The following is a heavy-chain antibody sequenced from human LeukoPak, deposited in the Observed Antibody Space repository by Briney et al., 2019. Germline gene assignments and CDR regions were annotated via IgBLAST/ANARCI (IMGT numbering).Heavy chain of an antibody. Sequence: PGGSLRLSCAASGFTFSSFAMSLVRLAPVKGLELVSTISGSGSPTYFADSVKGRFIISRDNSKNTLYLQMNSLRAEDTAVYYCARQVGASWFDPWGQGTLLTVSS. CDR2: ISGSGSPT. J-gene: IGHJ5*02. D-gene: IGHD1-26*01. CDR1: GFTFSSFA. CDR3: ARQVGASWFDP. V-gene: IGHV3-23*01.